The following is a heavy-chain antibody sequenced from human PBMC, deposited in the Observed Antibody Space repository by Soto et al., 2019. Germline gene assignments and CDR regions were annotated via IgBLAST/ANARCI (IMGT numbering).Heavy chain of an antibody. V-gene: IGHV3-7*01. CDR1: GFTFSSYW. D-gene: IGHD6-19*01. J-gene: IGHJ5*02. CDR2: IKQDGSEK. Sequence: EVQLVESGGGLVQPGGSLRLSCAASGFTFSSYWMSWVRQAPGKGLEWVANIKQDGSEKYYVDSVKGRFTISRDNAKNSLYLQMNSLRAEDTAVYYCARVGEAVAGTWWFDPWGQGTLVTVSS. CDR3: ARVGEAVAGTWWFDP.